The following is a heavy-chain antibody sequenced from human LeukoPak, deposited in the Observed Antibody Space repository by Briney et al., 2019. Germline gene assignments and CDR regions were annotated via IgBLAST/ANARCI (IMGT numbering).Heavy chain of an antibody. D-gene: IGHD3-9*01. CDR1: GFTLSSYT. CDR3: ARALNYDILTGYCDY. CDR2: ISSSSSYI. Sequence: PGGSLRLSCAASGFTLSSYTMNWVRQAPGKGLEWVSSISSSSSYIYYADSVKGRFTISRDNAKNSLSLQTNSLRAEDTAVYYCARALNYDILTGYCDYWGQGTLVTVSS. J-gene: IGHJ4*02. V-gene: IGHV3-21*01.